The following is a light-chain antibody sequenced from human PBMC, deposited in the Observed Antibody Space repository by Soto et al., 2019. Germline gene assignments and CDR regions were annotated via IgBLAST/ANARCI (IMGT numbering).Light chain of an antibody. CDR2: GAS. V-gene: IGKV3-20*01. Sequence: EVVLTQSPATLSLSPGERATLSCGASQSLSSSYLVWYQQKPGQAPRLLIYGASSRATGIPDRFSGSGPGTDFTLTISRLEPEDFAVYYCQHYGNTPPSVTFGPGTKVDIK. CDR3: QHYGNTPPSVT. CDR1: QSLSSSY. J-gene: IGKJ3*01.